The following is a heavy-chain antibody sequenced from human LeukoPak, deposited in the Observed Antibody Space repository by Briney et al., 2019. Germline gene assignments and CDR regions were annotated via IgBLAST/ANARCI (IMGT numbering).Heavy chain of an antibody. J-gene: IGHJ6*02. D-gene: IGHD1-26*01. CDR2: IYDSGST. V-gene: IGHV4-39*07. CDR1: GGSIRSSYYY. CDR3: ARVGGTNHYYYGMDV. Sequence: SETLSLTCTVSGGSIRSSYYYWGWIRQPPGKGLEWIGSIYDSGSTYYNPSLKSRVTISVDTSKSQFSLKLSSVTAADTAVYYCARVGGTNHYYYGMDVWGQGTTVTVSS.